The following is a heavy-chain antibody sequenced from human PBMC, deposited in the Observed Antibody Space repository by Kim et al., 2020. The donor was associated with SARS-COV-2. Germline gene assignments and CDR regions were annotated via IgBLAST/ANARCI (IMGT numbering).Heavy chain of an antibody. CDR3: AKDRQAYYYDSSGSFDY. V-gene: IGHV3-30*18. CDR1: GFTFSSYG. CDR2: ISYDGSNK. Sequence: GGSLRLSCAASGFTFSSYGMHWVRQAPGKGLEWVAVISYDGSNKYYADSVKGRFTISRDNSKNTLYLQMNSLRAEDTAVYYCAKDRQAYYYDSSGSFDYWGQGTLVTVSP. D-gene: IGHD3-22*01. J-gene: IGHJ4*02.